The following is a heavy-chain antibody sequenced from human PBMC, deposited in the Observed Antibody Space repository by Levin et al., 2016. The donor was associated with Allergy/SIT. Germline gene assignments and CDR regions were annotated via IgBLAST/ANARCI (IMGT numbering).Heavy chain of an antibody. CDR3: ARGVDIDMVRGAWFDP. J-gene: IGHJ5*02. Sequence: SVKVSCKSSGGTSTSFSSYSFSWVRQAPGQGLEWMGAIIPISGTSDYADKFQDRVTITADVSTNTVNMEMSSLTSEDTAVYYCARGVDIDMVRGAWFDPLGPGNPGHRLL. D-gene: IGHD5-18*01. CDR2: IIPISGTS. V-gene: IGHV1-69*13. CDR1: GGTSTSFSSYS.